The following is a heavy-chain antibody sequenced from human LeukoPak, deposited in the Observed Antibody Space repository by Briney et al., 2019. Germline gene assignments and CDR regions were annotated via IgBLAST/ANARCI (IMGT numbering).Heavy chain of an antibody. Sequence: GASVKVSCKASGYTFTSYDINWVRQATGQGLEWMGWMNPNSGNTGYAQKFQGRVTITRNTSISTAYMELSSLRSEDTAVYYCASGVGYCSSTSCYDAFDIWGQGTMVTVSS. CDR2: MNPNSGNT. CDR1: GYTFTSYD. J-gene: IGHJ3*02. CDR3: ASGVGYCSSTSCYDAFDI. V-gene: IGHV1-8*03. D-gene: IGHD2-2*01.